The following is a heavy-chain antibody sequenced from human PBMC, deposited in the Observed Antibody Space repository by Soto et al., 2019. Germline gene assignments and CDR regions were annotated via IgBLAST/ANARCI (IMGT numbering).Heavy chain of an antibody. D-gene: IGHD2-8*01. CDR3: AKSQVLFCTNGNCYLDS. CDR1: GFTFSNYA. CDR2: ISGSGTTT. Sequence: GGSLRLSCAVSGFTFSNYAMSWVRQAPGKGLEWVSAISGSGTTTSYADSVKGRFTISRDKSKNTLYLQMNSLRAEDTAIYYCAKSQVLFCTNGNCYLDSWGQGTLVTVSS. V-gene: IGHV3-23*01. J-gene: IGHJ4*02.